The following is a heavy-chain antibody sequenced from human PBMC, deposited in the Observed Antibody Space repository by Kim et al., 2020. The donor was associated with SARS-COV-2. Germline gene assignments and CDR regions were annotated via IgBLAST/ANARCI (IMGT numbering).Heavy chain of an antibody. CDR1: GFIFSSYG. D-gene: IGHD5-12*01. V-gene: IGHV3-33*05. Sequence: GGSLRLSCAASGFIFSSYGIHWVRQGPGKGLEWVTVISDDGSHKHYTDSVKGRFTVSRDNSKNTLYLQMNSLRVEDTAVYYCARDERGDGYNFADYWGQGTLVTVSS. J-gene: IGHJ4*02. CDR3: ARDERGDGYNFADY. CDR2: ISDDGSHK.